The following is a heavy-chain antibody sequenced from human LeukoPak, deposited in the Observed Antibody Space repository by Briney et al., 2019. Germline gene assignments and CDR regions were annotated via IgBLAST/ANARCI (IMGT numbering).Heavy chain of an antibody. CDR3: AREGYSNYLGGDYYYYYYMDV. CDR2: IIPIFGTA. J-gene: IGHJ6*03. V-gene: IGHV1-69*13. D-gene: IGHD4-11*01. Sequence: SVKVSCKASGGTFSSYAISWVRQAPGQGLEWMGGIIPIFGTANYAQKFQGRVTITADESTSTAYMELSSLRSEDTAVYYCAREGYSNYLGGDYYYYYYMDVWGKGTTVTVSS. CDR1: GGTFSSYA.